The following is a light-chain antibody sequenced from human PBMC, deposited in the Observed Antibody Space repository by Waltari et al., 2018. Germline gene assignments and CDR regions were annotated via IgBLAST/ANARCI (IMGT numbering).Light chain of an antibody. CDR1: QSVSSN. CDR2: GAS. J-gene: IGKJ4*01. Sequence: DIVMTQSPATLSVSPGASATPSCRASQSVSSNLAWYQQKPGQAPRLLIYGASTRATGIPARFSGSGSGTEFTLTISSLQSEDFAVYYCQQYNNWPALTFGGGTKVEIK. V-gene: IGKV3-15*01. CDR3: QQYNNWPALT.